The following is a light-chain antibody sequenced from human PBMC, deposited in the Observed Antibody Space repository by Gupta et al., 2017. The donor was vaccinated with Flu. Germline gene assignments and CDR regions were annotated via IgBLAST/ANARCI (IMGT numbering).Light chain of an antibody. V-gene: IGKV2-28*01. J-gene: IGKJ5*01. CDR2: LGS. CDR3: MQAQAPCT. CDR1: RSLLHSNGYNY. Sequence: DIVMTQSPLSLPVTPGKPASISCRSSRSLLHSNGYNYLDWYLQKPGQPPQLLIYLGSNRASGVPDRFSGSGSGTEFTLKISRVEDEDVGLYFCMQAQAPCTFGRGTQV.